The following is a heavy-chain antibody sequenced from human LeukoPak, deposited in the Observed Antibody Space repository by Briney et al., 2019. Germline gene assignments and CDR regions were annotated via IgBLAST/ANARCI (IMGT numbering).Heavy chain of an antibody. CDR2: ISYDGSNK. Sequence: GGSLRLSCAASGFTFSSYGMHWARQAPGRGLEWVAVISYDGSNKYYADSVKGRFTISRDNSKNTLYLQMNSLRAEDTAVYYCATHCSGGSCLGSFDYWGQGTLVTVSS. V-gene: IGHV3-30*03. J-gene: IGHJ4*02. CDR3: ATHCSGGSCLGSFDY. D-gene: IGHD2-15*01. CDR1: GFTFSSYG.